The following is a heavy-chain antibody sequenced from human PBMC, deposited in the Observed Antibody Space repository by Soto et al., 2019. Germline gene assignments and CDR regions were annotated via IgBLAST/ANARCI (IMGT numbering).Heavy chain of an antibody. J-gene: IGHJ4*02. CDR2: INAGNGDT. CDR3: ARDPAGIPVAANFDY. V-gene: IGHV1-3*01. Sequence: QAQLVQSGAEVKKPGASLKVSCKASGYTFTSYAMHWVRQVRQAPGQRLEWMGWINAGNGDTKYSQKFQGRVTITRDTSASTAHMELSSLRSEDTAVYYCARDPAGIPVAANFDYWGQGTLVTVSS. CDR1: GYTFTSYA. D-gene: IGHD6-19*01.